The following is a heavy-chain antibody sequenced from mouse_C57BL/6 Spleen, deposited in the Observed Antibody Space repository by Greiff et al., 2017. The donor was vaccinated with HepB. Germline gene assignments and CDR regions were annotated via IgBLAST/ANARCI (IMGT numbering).Heavy chain of an antibody. CDR1: GFSLTSYG. V-gene: IGHV2-2*01. D-gene: IGHD4-1*01. CDR2: IWSGGST. J-gene: IGHJ4*01. Sequence: QVHVKQSGPGLVQPSQSLSITCTVSGFSLTSYGVHWVRQSPGKGLEWLGVIWSGGSTDYNAAFISRLSISKDNSKSQVFFKMNSLQADDTAIYYCARRGNLGDYYAMDYWGQGTSVTVSS. CDR3: ARRGNLGDYYAMDY.